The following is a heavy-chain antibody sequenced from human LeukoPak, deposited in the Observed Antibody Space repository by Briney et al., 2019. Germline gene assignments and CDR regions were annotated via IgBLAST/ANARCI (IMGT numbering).Heavy chain of an antibody. Sequence: PGRSLRLSCAASGFTFDDYAMHWVRQAPGKGLESVSGINWSSGNMGYADSVRGRFTISRDKAKNSLYLQMNSLRPEDTAFYYCAKASRLYSGSLDDAFDIWGQGTMVTVSS. V-gene: IGHV3-9*01. J-gene: IGHJ3*02. D-gene: IGHD1-26*01. CDR1: GFTFDDYA. CDR3: AKASRLYSGSLDDAFDI. CDR2: INWSSGNM.